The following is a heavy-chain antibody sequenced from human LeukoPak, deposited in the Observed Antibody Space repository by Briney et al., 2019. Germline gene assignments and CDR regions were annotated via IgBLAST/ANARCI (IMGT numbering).Heavy chain of an antibody. D-gene: IGHD3-22*01. J-gene: IGHJ3*02. CDR1: GFTFSSYE. Sequence: PGGSLRLSCAASGFTFSSYEMNWVRQAPGQGLVWVSRTNSDGSSTSYADSVKGRFTISRDNAKNTLYLQMNSLRAEDTAVYYCARDYDTRAFDIWGQGTMVTVSS. CDR2: TNSDGSST. V-gene: IGHV3-74*01. CDR3: ARDYDTRAFDI.